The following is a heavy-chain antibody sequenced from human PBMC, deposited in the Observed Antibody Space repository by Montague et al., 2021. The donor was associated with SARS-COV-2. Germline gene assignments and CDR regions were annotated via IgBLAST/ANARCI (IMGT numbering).Heavy chain of an antibody. CDR3: TSGREGNYNVMDV. CDR2: CYMPEKYN. D-gene: IGHD1-1*01. J-gene: IGHJ6*02. V-gene: IGHV6-1*01. Sequence: CAISGDSDSGVELSRRWEGQTSELGSRQLRGCCYMPEKYNDYAVSVRGRVTINPDTSKNQFSLQLNSVTPEDTAIYYCTSGREGNYNVMDVWGQGTTVTVSS. CDR1: GDSDSGVELS.